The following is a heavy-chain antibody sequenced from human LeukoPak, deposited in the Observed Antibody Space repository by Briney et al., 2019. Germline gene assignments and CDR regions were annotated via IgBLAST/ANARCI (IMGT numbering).Heavy chain of an antibody. D-gene: IGHD6-13*01. CDR2: ISYDGSNK. Sequence: GGSLRLSCAASGFTFSSYGMHWVRQAPGKGLEWVAVISYDGSNKYYADSVKGRFTISRDNSKNTLYLQMNSLRAEDTAVYYCAKDRSIAGSSWYFDYWGQGTLVTVSS. V-gene: IGHV3-30*18. CDR1: GFTFSSYG. CDR3: AKDRSIAGSSWYFDY. J-gene: IGHJ4*02.